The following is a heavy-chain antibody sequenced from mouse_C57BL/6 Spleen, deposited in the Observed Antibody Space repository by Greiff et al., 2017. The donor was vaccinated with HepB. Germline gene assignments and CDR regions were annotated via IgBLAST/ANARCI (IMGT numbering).Heavy chain of an antibody. Sequence: EVQRVESGAELVKPGASVKLSCTASGFNIKDYYMHWVKQRTEQGLEWIGRIDPEDGETKYAPKFQGKATITADTSSNTAYLQLSSLTSEDTAVYYCARRGTPYYSNYDAMDYWGQGTSVTVSS. V-gene: IGHV14-2*01. CDR1: GFNIKDYY. CDR3: ARRGTPYYSNYDAMDY. J-gene: IGHJ4*01. D-gene: IGHD2-5*01. CDR2: IDPEDGET.